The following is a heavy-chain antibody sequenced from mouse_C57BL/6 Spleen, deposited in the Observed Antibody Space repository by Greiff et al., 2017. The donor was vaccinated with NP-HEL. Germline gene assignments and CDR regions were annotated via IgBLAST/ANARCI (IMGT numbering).Heavy chain of an antibody. Sequence: EVQLQQSGPELVKPGASVKISCKASGYTFTDYYMNWVKQSHGKSLEWIGDINPNNGGTSYNQKFKGKATLTVDTSSSTAYMELRSLTSEDSAVYYCARKGYYGSSLYWYFDVWGTGTTVTVSS. D-gene: IGHD1-1*01. V-gene: IGHV1-26*01. CDR3: ARKGYYGSSLYWYFDV. CDR1: GYTFTDYY. J-gene: IGHJ1*03. CDR2: INPNNGGT.